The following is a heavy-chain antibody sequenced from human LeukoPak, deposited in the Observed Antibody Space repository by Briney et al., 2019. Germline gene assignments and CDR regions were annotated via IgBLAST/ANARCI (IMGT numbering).Heavy chain of an antibody. D-gene: IGHD2-21*01. V-gene: IGHV4-4*02. CDR2: IYHSGST. CDR1: GGSFSSSNW. J-gene: IGHJ3*02. Sequence: SGTLSLTCAVSGGSFSSSNWWSWVRQPPGKGLEWIGEIYHSGSTNYNPSLKSRVTISVDKSKNQFSPKLSSVTAADTAVYYCARAPIVVELNAFDIWGQGTMVTVSS. CDR3: ARAPIVVELNAFDI.